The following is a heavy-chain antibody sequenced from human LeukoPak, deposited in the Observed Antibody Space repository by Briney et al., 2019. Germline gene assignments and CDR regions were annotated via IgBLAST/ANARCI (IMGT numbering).Heavy chain of an antibody. CDR3: ARGGDSGSY. CDR2: ISAYNGNT. J-gene: IGHJ4*02. V-gene: IGHV1-18*01. Sequence: EASVKVSCKASGYTFTSSGISWVRQAPGQGLEWMGWISAYNGNTKYAQKFEDRVTMTTDSSTATAYMELRSLRSDDTAVYYCARGGDSGSYWGQGTLVTVSS. CDR1: GYTFTSSG.